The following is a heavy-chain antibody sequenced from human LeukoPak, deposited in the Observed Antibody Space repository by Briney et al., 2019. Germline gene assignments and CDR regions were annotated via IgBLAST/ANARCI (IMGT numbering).Heavy chain of an antibody. CDR1: GFTFRDYA. CDR3: ARDWITIFGVANYGMDV. J-gene: IGHJ6*02. CDR2: IYSGGST. D-gene: IGHD3-3*01. V-gene: IGHV3-53*01. Sequence: GGSLRLSCAASGFTFRDYAMTWVRQAPGKGLEWVSVIYSGGSTYYADSVKGRFTISRDNSKNTLYLQMNSLRAEDTAVYYCARDWITIFGVANYGMDVWGQGTTVTVSS.